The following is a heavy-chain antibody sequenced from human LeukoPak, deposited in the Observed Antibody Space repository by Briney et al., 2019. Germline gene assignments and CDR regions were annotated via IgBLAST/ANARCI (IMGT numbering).Heavy chain of an antibody. CDR2: INHSGNT. D-gene: IGHD3-22*01. V-gene: IGHV4-34*01. Sequence: PSETLSLTCAVYGGSFSGYYWSWIRQPPGKGLEWIGEINHSGNTNYNPSLKSRVTISVDTSKNQFSLKLSSVTAADTAVYYCAMYYYDSSGYYYFDYWRQGTLVTVSS. CDR3: AMYYYDSSGYYYFDY. J-gene: IGHJ4*02. CDR1: GGSFSGYY.